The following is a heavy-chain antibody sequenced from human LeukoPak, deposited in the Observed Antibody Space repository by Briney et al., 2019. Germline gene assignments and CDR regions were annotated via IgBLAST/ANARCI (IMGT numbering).Heavy chain of an antibody. Sequence: PGGSLRLSCAASGFTFSTFGMYWVRKAPGKGVEWVAVISYDGSNKYYVDSEKGRFTISRDNSKNTVYLQMNSLRPEDTALYYCASGLLGCRGGSCYPTDYWGQGTLVTVSS. V-gene: IGHV3-30*03. D-gene: IGHD2-15*01. J-gene: IGHJ4*02. CDR2: ISYDGSNK. CDR1: GFTFSTFG. CDR3: ASGLLGCRGGSCYPTDY.